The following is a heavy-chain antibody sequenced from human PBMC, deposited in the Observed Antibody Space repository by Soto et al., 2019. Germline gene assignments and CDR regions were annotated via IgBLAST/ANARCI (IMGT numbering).Heavy chain of an antibody. J-gene: IGHJ5*02. CDR2: INNYNGNA. D-gene: IGHD2-8*01. V-gene: IGHV1-18*04. CDR1: GYSFSTYD. Sequence: VQLVQSGAEVKKPGASVKVSCKASGYSFSTYDISWVRQAPGQGLEWKGRINNYNGNAHFAPEFQGRVTMTTDTATPTSYMDPKSLRSDDTAVYYCAREDWYCTRGSCSHWFDPWGQRTLVTVSS. CDR3: AREDWYCTRGSCSHWFDP.